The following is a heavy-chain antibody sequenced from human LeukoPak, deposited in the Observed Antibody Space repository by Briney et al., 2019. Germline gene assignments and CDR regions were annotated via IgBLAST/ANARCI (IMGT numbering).Heavy chain of an antibody. CDR2: IIPILGIA. J-gene: IGHJ4*02. CDR1: GGTFSSYA. D-gene: IGHD2/OR15-2a*01. V-gene: IGHV1-69*04. Sequence: SVKVSCKASGGTFSSYAISWVRQAPGQGLEWMGRIIPILGIANYAQKFQGRVTITADKSTSTDYMELSSLRSEDTAVYYCARPPESPFYYFDYWGQETLVTVSS. CDR3: ARPPESPFYYFDY.